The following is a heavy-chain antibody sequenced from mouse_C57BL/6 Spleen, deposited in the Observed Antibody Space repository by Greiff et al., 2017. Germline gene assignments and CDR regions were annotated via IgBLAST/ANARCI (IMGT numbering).Heavy chain of an antibody. Sequence: EVKLEESGPGLVKPSQSLSLTCSVTGYSITSGYYWNWIRQFPGNKLEWMGYISYDGSNNYNPSLKNRISITRDTSKNQFCLKLHSVTTEDTATYYCARRILRSPWYFDVWGTGTTVTVSS. D-gene: IGHD1-1*01. CDR1: GYSITSGYY. V-gene: IGHV3-6*01. J-gene: IGHJ1*03. CDR3: ARRILRSPWYFDV. CDR2: ISYDGSN.